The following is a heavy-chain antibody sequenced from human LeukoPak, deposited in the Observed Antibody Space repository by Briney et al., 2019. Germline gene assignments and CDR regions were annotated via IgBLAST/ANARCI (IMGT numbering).Heavy chain of an antibody. CDR3: ARPEYGSGSYYAI. Sequence: GESLKISCKGSGYTFTSYWIAWVRQMSGKGLGWMGIIYPGGSDTRYSPSFQGQVTISADKSISTAYLQWSSLKASDTAIYYCARPEYGSGSYYAIWGQGTLVTVSS. J-gene: IGHJ4*02. V-gene: IGHV5-51*01. D-gene: IGHD3-10*01. CDR2: IYPGGSDT. CDR1: GYTFTSYW.